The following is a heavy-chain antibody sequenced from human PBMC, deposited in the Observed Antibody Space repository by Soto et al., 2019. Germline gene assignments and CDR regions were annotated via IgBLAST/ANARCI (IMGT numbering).Heavy chain of an antibody. CDR2: IIPIFGTA. Sequence: QVQLVQSGAEVKKPGSSVKVSCKASGGTFSSYAISWVRQAPGQGLEWMGGIIPIFGTANYAQKFQGRVTITAGESGRSVYRELSSLRSDDLGVYYCARVRCWASSIHVYWGQGTLVSVSS. D-gene: IGHD2-21*01. CDR1: GGTFSSYA. CDR3: ARVRCWASSIHVY. V-gene: IGHV1-69*12. J-gene: IGHJ4*02.